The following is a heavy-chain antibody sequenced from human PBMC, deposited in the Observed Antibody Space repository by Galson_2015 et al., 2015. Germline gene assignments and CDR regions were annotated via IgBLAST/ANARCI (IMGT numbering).Heavy chain of an antibody. Sequence: SLRLSCAASGFTFSSYWMSWVRQAPGKGLEWVANIKQDGSEKYYVDSVKGRFTISRDNAKNSLHLQMNSLRAEDTAVYYCARDSATGAFEIWGQGTMVTVSS. CDR1: GFTFSSYW. CDR3: ARDSATGAFEI. J-gene: IGHJ3*02. V-gene: IGHV3-7*01. D-gene: IGHD6-25*01. CDR2: IKQDGSEK.